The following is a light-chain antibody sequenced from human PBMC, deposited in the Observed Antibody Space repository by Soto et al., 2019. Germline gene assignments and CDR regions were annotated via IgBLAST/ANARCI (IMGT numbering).Light chain of an antibody. J-gene: IGKJ3*01. CDR3: HQRNNCPRFT. V-gene: IGKV3-11*01. CDR1: QSISSN. Sequence: ILLTQSPATLSLSPGERATLSCRASQSISSNVAWYQQKPGQAPRLLFYDASKRATGIPARFSGSGSGTDLTLTISMLEPEDFAVSFCHQRNNCPRFTFGPGTKVDVK. CDR2: DAS.